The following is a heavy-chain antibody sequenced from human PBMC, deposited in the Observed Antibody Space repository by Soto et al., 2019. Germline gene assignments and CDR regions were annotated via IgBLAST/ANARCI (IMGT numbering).Heavy chain of an antibody. V-gene: IGHV3-23*01. CDR2: ISGSGGST. CDR3: AKDGIVVVTAINY. J-gene: IGHJ4*02. D-gene: IGHD2-21*02. CDR1: GFTFSTYA. Sequence: EVQLLDSGGGLVPPGGSLRLSCAASGFTFSTYAMSWVRQAPGKGLEWVSSISGSGGSTYYEDSVKGRFTISRDNSKNTLYLQMNSLRAEDTAVYYCAKDGIVVVTAINYWGQGTLVTVSS.